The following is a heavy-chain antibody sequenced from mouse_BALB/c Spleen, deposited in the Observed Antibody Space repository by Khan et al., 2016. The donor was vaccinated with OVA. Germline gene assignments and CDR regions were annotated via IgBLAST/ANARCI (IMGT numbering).Heavy chain of an antibody. V-gene: IGHV2-9*02. CDR2: IWAGGST. CDR3: ARLEDI. J-gene: IGHJ2*01. CDR1: GYSLTSYG. Sequence: QMQLEESGPGLVAPSQRLSITCTVSGYSLTSYGVHWVRQPPGKGLEWLGVIWAGGSTNYNSALMSGLSISKDNSKSKVFLKMNSQQTADTAMYYCARLEDIWGQGTTLTVSS. D-gene: IGHD1-3*01.